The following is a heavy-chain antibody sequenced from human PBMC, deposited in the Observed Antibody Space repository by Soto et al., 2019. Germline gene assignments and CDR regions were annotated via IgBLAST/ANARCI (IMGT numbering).Heavy chain of an antibody. CDR2: IIPIFGTA. Sequence: QVQLVQSGAEVKKPGSSVKVSCKASGGTFSSYAISWVRQAPGQGLEWMGGIIPIFGTANYAQKFQGRVTITADESTSTAYMELSSLRYEDTAVYYWARVAERVTTTKGMDVWGQGTTVTVSS. V-gene: IGHV1-69*01. J-gene: IGHJ6*02. CDR1: GGTFSSYA. CDR3: ARVAERVTTTKGMDV. D-gene: IGHD4-17*01.